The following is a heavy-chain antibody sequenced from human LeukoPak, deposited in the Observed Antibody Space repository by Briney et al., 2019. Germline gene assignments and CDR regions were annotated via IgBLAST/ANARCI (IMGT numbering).Heavy chain of an antibody. CDR3: ARDHPGYSYGFAY. D-gene: IGHD5-18*01. V-gene: IGHV3-48*03. J-gene: IGHJ4*02. CDR2: ISSSSTAM. CDR1: GFTFDTFE. Sequence: GGPLRLSCAASGFTFDTFEMNWVRQAPGKGLEWVSYISSSSTAMYYADSVKGRFTISRDNAKNLLYLQMNSLRAEDTAVYYCARDHPGYSYGFAYWGQGTVVTVSS.